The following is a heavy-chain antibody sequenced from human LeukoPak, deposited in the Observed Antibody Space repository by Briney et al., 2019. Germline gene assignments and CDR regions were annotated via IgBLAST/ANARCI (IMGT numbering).Heavy chain of an antibody. CDR3: RIAVAGTYYYMDV. CDR2: INHSGST. J-gene: IGHJ6*03. V-gene: IGHV4-34*01. Sequence: PSETLSLTCAVYGGSFSGYYWSWIRQPPGKGLEWIGEINHSGSTNYNPSLKSRVTISVDTYKNQFSLKLSSVTAADTAVYYCRIAVAGTYYYMDVWGKGTTVTVSS. CDR1: GGSFSGYY. D-gene: IGHD6-19*01.